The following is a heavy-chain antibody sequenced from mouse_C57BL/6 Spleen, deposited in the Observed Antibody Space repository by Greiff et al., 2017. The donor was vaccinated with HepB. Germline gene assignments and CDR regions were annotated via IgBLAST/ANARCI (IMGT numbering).Heavy chain of an antibody. CDR1: GFTFSSYA. V-gene: IGHV5-4*01. CDR2: ISDGGSYT. CDR3: ARDPGFAY. J-gene: IGHJ3*01. Sequence: EVMLVESGGGLVKPGGSLKLSCAASGFTFSSYAMSWVRQTPEKRLEWVATISDGGSYTSYPDNVKGRFTISRDNAKNNLYLQMSHLKSEDTAMYYCARDPGFAYWGQGTLVTVSA.